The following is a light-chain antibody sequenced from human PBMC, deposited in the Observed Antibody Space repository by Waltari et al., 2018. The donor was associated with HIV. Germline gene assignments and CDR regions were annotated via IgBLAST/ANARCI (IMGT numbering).Light chain of an antibody. Sequence: EIVMTQSPATLSLSPGERATLSCRASQSVSSNLAWYQQKPGLAPRLLIYGASTRATGIPARFSGSGSGTDFTLTISSLQSEDFAVYYCQQYYRSPLTFGGGTKVEIK. J-gene: IGKJ4*01. V-gene: IGKV3-15*01. CDR3: QQYYRSPLT. CDR1: QSVSSN. CDR2: GAS.